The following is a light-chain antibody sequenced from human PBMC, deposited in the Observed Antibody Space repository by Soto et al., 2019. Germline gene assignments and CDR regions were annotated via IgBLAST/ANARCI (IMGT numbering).Light chain of an antibody. J-gene: IGKJ1*01. Sequence: EIELTQSPGTLSLSPGERATLSCRASQSVSSSHLAWYQQKPGQAPRLLIYGASSRATGIPDRFSGSGSGTDFTLTISRLEPEDFAVYYCQQYGSSPWTFGQGTKVEI. CDR3: QQYGSSPWT. CDR1: QSVSSSH. CDR2: GAS. V-gene: IGKV3-20*01.